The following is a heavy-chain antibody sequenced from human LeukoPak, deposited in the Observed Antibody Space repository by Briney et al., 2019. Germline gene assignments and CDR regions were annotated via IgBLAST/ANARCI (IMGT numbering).Heavy chain of an antibody. V-gene: IGHV3-33*01. D-gene: IGHD3-10*01. Sequence: GGSLRLSCAASGFTFSSYGMHWVRQAPGKGLEWVVVIWYDGSNKYYADSVKGRFTISRDNSKNTLYLQMNSLRAEDTAVYYCARDRELWFGELLFLFDYWGQGTLVTVSS. CDR2: IWYDGSNK. CDR3: ARDRELWFGELLFLFDY. J-gene: IGHJ4*02. CDR1: GFTFSSYG.